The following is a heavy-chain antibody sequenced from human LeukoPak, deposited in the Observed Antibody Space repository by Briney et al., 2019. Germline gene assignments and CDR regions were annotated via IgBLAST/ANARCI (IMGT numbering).Heavy chain of an antibody. Sequence: LGGSLRLSCAASGFTFSNFWMHWVRQAPGKGLVWVALIYGDGSFTRYADSVKGRFTISRDNSKNTLYLQMNSLRAEDTAVYYCANNRYSSRWRGAFDVWGQGTMVTVSS. D-gene: IGHD6-13*01. CDR3: ANNRYSSRWRGAFDV. V-gene: IGHV3-74*01. CDR1: GFTFSNFW. CDR2: IYGDGSFT. J-gene: IGHJ3*01.